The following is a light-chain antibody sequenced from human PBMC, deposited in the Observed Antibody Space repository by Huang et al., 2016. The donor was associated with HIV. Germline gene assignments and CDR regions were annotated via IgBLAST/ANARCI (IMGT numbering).Light chain of an antibody. J-gene: IGKJ1*01. CDR2: AAS. Sequence: DIQMTQSPSSLSASVGDRVTITCRASQAISNSLAWYQQKPGKAPNVLLYAASKLESGVPSRFTGSGSGTDYTLTINSLQPEDFATYYCQQYYTNRWTFGQGTKVEI. V-gene: IGKV1-NL1*01. CDR3: QQYYTNRWT. CDR1: QAISNS.